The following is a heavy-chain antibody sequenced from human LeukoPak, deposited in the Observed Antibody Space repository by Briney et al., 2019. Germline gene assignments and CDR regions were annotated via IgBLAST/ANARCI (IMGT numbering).Heavy chain of an antibody. CDR3: ARGFLTSIAAAGTLDY. D-gene: IGHD6-13*01. Sequence: ASVTVSCKASGYTFTGYYMHWVRQAPGQGLEWMGWINPNSGGTNYAQKFQGRVTMTRDTSISTAYMELSRLRSDDTAVYYCARGFLTSIAAAGTLDYWGQGTLVTVSS. CDR2: INPNSGGT. V-gene: IGHV1-2*02. CDR1: GYTFTGYY. J-gene: IGHJ4*02.